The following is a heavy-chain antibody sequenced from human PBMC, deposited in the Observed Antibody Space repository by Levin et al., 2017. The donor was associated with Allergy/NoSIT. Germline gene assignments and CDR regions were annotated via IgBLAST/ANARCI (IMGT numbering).Heavy chain of an antibody. CDR1: GGSISSGSYY. V-gene: IGHV4-61*02. CDR2: IYTSGST. Sequence: SETLSLTCTVSGGSISSGSYYWSWVRQPAGNGLEWIGRIYTSGSTNYNPSLKSRVTISLDTSKNQFSLKLTSVTAADTAMYYCARGAFGGVSTNWFDPWGQGTLVTVSA. J-gene: IGHJ5*02. CDR3: ARGAFGGVSTNWFDP. D-gene: IGHD3-16*01.